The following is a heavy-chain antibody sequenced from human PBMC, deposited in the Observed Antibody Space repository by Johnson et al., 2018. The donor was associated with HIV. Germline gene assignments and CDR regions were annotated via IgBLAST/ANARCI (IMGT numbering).Heavy chain of an antibody. Sequence: VQLVESGGGLVQSGGSLRLSCAASGFTFSNHWMHWVRQAPGKGLVWVSRINSDGSSTSYEDSVKGRFTISRDNAKNTLYLQMNSLRAEDTALYYCARDSVGARGAFDIWGQGTMVTVSS. D-gene: IGHD1-26*01. CDR3: ARDSVGARGAFDI. V-gene: IGHV3-74*01. CDR2: INSDGSST. J-gene: IGHJ3*02. CDR1: GFTFSNHW.